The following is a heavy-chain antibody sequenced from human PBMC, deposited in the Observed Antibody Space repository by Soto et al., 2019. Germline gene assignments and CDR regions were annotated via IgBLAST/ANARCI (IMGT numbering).Heavy chain of an antibody. CDR1: ACSISSHY. D-gene: IGHD2-21*02. Sequence: SETLSLTCYVSACSISSHYWSWIRQPPGKGLEWIGYVYNSGNTYYNPSLGSRITISVDTSRNQISLKMWSVTAADTAVYYCSRPNQGDYAFDIWGPGTMVTVSS. V-gene: IGHV4-59*11. CDR3: SRPNQGDYAFDI. J-gene: IGHJ3*02. CDR2: VYNSGNT.